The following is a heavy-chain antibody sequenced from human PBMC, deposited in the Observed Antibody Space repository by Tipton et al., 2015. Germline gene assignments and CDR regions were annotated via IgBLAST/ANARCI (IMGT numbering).Heavy chain of an antibody. D-gene: IGHD3-10*01. J-gene: IGHJ4*02. CDR3: AARPGSGTYYLGTFDY. V-gene: IGHV3-23*01. Sequence: SLRLSCAASGFTFSSYVMAWVRQTPGKGLEWVSVISDSGGSTYYVDSVKGRFTISRDNSKNTLSLQMNSLRADDTAVYYCAARPGSGTYYLGTFDYWGQGTLVTVSS. CDR2: ISDSGGST. CDR1: GFTFSSYV.